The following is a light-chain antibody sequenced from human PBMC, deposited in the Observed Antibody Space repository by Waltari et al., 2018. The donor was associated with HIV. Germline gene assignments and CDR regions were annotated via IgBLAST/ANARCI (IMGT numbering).Light chain of an antibody. Sequence: QSVLTQPPSTSGTPGQEVTISCTGSSSNIGTNNLYWYQKLPGTAPKLLIYTNEQRPSGVPDRFAGAKSGASASLAISGLRSGDEGDYYCAGWDGSLSGVIFGGGTKLSVL. J-gene: IGLJ2*01. CDR1: SSNIGTNN. V-gene: IGLV1-47*01. CDR3: AGWDGSLSGVI. CDR2: TNE.